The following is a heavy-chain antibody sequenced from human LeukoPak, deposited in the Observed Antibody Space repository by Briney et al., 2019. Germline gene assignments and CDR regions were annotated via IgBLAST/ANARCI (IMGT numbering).Heavy chain of an antibody. CDR1: GGSISSYY. CDR2: IFSSGST. V-gene: IGHV4-59*01. D-gene: IGHD3-10*01. J-gene: IGHJ5*02. Sequence: SETLSLTCTVSGGSISSYYWSWIRQPPGKGLEWIGYIFSSGSTKYNPSLQSRVTISVDTSKNQFSLKLNSVTAADTAVYYCATYVSGTPNWFDPWGQGTLVTVSS. CDR3: ATYVSGTPNWFDP.